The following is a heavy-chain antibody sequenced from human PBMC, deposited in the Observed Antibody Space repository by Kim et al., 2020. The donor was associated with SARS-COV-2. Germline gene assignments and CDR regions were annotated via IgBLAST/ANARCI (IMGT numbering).Heavy chain of an antibody. D-gene: IGHD4-4*01. V-gene: IGHV3-48*03. CDR3: ARGPNYSPFDY. Sequence: YTPDALGGRFTISRDNDKNSLYLQMNSLRAEDTAVYYCARGPNYSPFDYWGQGTLVTVSS. J-gene: IGHJ4*02.